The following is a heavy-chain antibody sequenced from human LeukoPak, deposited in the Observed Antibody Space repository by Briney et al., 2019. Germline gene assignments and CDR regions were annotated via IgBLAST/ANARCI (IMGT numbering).Heavy chain of an antibody. CDR2: IKQDGSKK. D-gene: IGHD6-6*01. V-gene: IGHV3-7*01. J-gene: IGHJ4*02. Sequence: GGSLRLSCVASGFPFSSYWMTWVRQAPGKGPEWVANIKQDGSKKSYVDSVKGRFTVSRDNAKNTLYLQVNNLRAEDTAVYYCARGPNSNWSGLDFWGQGTLLTVSS. CDR3: ARGPNSNWSGLDF. CDR1: GFPFSSYW.